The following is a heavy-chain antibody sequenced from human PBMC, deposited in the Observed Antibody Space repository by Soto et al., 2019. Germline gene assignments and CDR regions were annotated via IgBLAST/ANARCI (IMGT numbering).Heavy chain of an antibody. J-gene: IGHJ6*02. CDR1: GYSFTSYW. V-gene: IGHV5-51*01. D-gene: IGHD3-10*01. CDR3: ATLGFGESGYYYHYGMAV. Sequence: SGESLKISCKGSGYSFTSYWIGWVRQMPGKGLEWMGIIYPGDSDTRYSPSFQGQVTISADKSISTAYLQWSSLKASDTAMYYCATLGFGESGYYYHYGMAVWGQGTTVTVSS. CDR2: IYPGDSDT.